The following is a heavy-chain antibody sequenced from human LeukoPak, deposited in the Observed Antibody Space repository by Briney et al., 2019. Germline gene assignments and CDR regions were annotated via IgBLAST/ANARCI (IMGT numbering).Heavy chain of an antibody. V-gene: IGHV4-39*01. Sequence: SETLSLTCTVSGGSISSSSYYWGWIRQPPGKGLEWIVSIYYSGSTYYNPSLKSRVTISVDTSKNQFSLKLSSVTAADTAVYYCALYYYDSSGYYYAGYFQHWGQGTLVTVSS. D-gene: IGHD3-22*01. J-gene: IGHJ1*01. CDR1: GGSISSSSYY. CDR3: ALYYYDSSGYYYAGYFQH. CDR2: IYYSGST.